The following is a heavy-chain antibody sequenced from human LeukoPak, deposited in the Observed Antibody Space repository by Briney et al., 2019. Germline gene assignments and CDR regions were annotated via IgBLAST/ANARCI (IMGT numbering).Heavy chain of an antibody. CDR1: GGSISSYY. V-gene: IGHV4-59*01. Sequence: SETLSLTCTVSGGSISSYYWSWIRQPPGKGLEWIGYIYYSGSTNYNPSLKSRVTISVDTSKNQFSLKLSSVTAADTAVYYCARGAMVRGVISSFWFDPWGQGTLVTVSS. D-gene: IGHD3-10*01. CDR3: ARGAMVRGVISSFWFDP. CDR2: IYYSGST. J-gene: IGHJ5*02.